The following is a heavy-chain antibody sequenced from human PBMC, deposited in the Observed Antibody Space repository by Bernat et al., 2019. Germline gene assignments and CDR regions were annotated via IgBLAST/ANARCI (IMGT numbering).Heavy chain of an antibody. Sequence: QVQLVQSGAEVKKPGASVKVSCKASGYTFTSYGISWVRQAPGQGLEWMGWISAYNGNTNYAQKLQGRVTMTNDTATSTAYMELRSLRSDDTAVYYCARDAKTYYDFWSGYPNLYYFDYWGQGTLVTVSS. CDR1: GYTFTSYG. J-gene: IGHJ4*02. D-gene: IGHD3-3*01. CDR3: ARDAKTYYDFWSGYPNLYYFDY. V-gene: IGHV1-18*04. CDR2: ISAYNGNT.